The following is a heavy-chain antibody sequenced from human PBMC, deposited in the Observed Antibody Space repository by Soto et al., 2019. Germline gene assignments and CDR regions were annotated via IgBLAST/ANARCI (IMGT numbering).Heavy chain of an antibody. J-gene: IGHJ6*02. Sequence: SETLSLTCTVSGGSISSYYWSWIRQPPGKGLEWIGRIYTSGSTNYNPSLKSRVTMSVDTSKNQFSLKLSSVTAADSTVYFCARVPSPFDFYYAMDVWGQGTTVTVSS. CDR1: GGSISSYY. CDR2: IYTSGST. V-gene: IGHV4-4*07. CDR3: ARVPSPFDFYYAMDV. D-gene: IGHD3-16*01.